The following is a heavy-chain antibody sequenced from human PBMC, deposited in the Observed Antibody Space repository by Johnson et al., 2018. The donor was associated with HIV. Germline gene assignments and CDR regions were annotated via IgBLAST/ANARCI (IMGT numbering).Heavy chain of an antibody. V-gene: IGHV3-7*01. CDR2: IKQDGSEK. Sequence: VQLVESGGGLVQPGGSLRLSCAASGFTFSSYWMSWVRQAPGKGLEWVANIKQDGSEKYYVDSVKGRFTISRDNAKNSLYLQMNSLRGEDTAVYYCARGGRYSESVNDAHDIWGQGTKVTVSS. D-gene: IGHD1-26*01. J-gene: IGHJ3*02. CDR3: ARGGRYSESVNDAHDI. CDR1: GFTFSSYW.